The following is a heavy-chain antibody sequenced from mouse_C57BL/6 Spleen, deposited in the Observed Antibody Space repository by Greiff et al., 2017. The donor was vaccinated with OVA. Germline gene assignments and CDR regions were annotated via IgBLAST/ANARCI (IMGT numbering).Heavy chain of an antibody. CDR3: GTTPSEGYWFAY. Sequence: EVKLVESGGGLVKPGGSLKLSCAASGFTFSDYGMHWVRQAPEKGLEWVAYISTGSGTIYYADTVKGRFTISRDNAKNTLFLQVTSLRTDDTAVYYCGTTPSEGYWFAYWGQGTLVTVSA. D-gene: IGHD2-3*01. CDR1: GFTFSDYG. J-gene: IGHJ3*01. CDR2: ISTGSGTI. V-gene: IGHV5-17*01.